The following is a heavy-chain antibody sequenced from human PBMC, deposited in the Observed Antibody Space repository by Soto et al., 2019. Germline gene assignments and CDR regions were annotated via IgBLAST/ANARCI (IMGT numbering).Heavy chain of an antibody. CDR3: ARDTGSRSHY. D-gene: IGHD2-8*02. Sequence: QVQLVQSGAEVKKPGASVKVSCKASGYTFTSYGISWVRQAPGQGLEWMGWISAYNGNTNYAQKLQGRVTMTTDTSTGTCYTEPRSGTTDETSVNLCARDTGSRSHYWGSATLVSVSS. CDR2: ISAYNGNT. CDR1: GYTFTSYG. J-gene: IGHJ4*02. V-gene: IGHV1-18*01.